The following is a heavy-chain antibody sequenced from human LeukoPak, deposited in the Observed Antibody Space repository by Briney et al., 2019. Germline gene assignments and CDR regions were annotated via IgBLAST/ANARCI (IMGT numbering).Heavy chain of an antibody. V-gene: IGHV4-34*01. CDR3: VRADGRDGYKGLVDY. J-gene: IGHJ4*02. CDR2: INHSGST. CDR1: GFTFSSYA. D-gene: IGHD5-24*01. Sequence: GSLRLSCAASGFTFSSYAMSWVRQPPGKGLEWIGEINHSGSTNYNPSLKSRVTMSVDTSRNQFSLKLNSVTAADAAVYYCVRADGRDGYKGLVDYWGQGTLVTVS.